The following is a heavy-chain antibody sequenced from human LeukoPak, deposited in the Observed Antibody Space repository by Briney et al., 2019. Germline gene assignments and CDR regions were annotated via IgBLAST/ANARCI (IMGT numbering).Heavy chain of an antibody. J-gene: IGHJ3*02. V-gene: IGHV4-39*01. CDR2: INYSGIT. D-gene: IGHD3-22*01. CDR1: GGSVSSTTYY. Sequence: TETLSLTCTVSGGSVSSTTYYWSWIRQPPGKGLEWIASINYSGITYYNPSLKSRVTISVDTSENQFSLKLSSVTAADTAVYYCARGDSSAFDIWGQGTRVPVFS. CDR3: ARGDSSAFDI.